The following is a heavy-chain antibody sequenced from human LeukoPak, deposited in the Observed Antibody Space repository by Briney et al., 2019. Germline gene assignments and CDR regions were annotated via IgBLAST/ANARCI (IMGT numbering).Heavy chain of an antibody. V-gene: IGHV4-59*01. Sequence: SETLSLTCTVSGGSIGSYYWSWIRQPPGKGLEWIGYSYYSGSTNYNPSLKSRVTISQDTSKNQFSLKLNSVTAADTAVYYCARGGLSSGWYGWGQGTLVTVSS. CDR2: SYYSGST. CDR1: GGSIGSYY. J-gene: IGHJ4*02. D-gene: IGHD6-19*01. CDR3: ARGGLSSGWYG.